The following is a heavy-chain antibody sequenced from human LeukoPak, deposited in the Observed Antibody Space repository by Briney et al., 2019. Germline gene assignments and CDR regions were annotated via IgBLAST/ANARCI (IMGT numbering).Heavy chain of an antibody. D-gene: IGHD3-10*01. CDR2: IFYSGST. Sequence: SETLSLTCTVSGGSISGYYWSWIRQPPGKGLEWIGYIFYSGSTNYNPSLKSRVTISVDTSKNQFSLKLSSVTAADTAVYYCARMLPPEYGSGSYSGYYYYGMDVWGQGTTVTVSS. CDR1: GGSISGYY. J-gene: IGHJ6*02. V-gene: IGHV4-59*01. CDR3: ARMLPPEYGSGSYSGYYYYGMDV.